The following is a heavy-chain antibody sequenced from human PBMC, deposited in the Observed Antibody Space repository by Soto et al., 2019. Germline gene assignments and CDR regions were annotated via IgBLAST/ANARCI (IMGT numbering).Heavy chain of an antibody. CDR2: SNPSGGTA. V-gene: IGHV1-46*01. Sequence: QVQLVQAGGEVKKPGASVKVSCQAIGYTFTRCYIHWVRQAPGQGFEWMGISNPSGGTASYAQKFRDRVTMTSDTSTSTVYMEVSSLRSDDTAVYYCARGESLTGTFDFWGQGTQVTVSS. D-gene: IGHD1-7*01. CDR1: GYTFTRCY. CDR3: ARGESLTGTFDF. J-gene: IGHJ4*02.